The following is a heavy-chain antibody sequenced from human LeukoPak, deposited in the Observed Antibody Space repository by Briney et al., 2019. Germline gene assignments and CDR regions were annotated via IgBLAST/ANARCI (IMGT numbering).Heavy chain of an antibody. CDR1: GDSIRSSSYD. CDR2: IHYTGST. V-gene: IGHV4-39*01. J-gene: IGHJ4*02. Sequence: PSETLSLTCTVSGDSIRSSSYDWVWLRQPPGKGLEWIATIHYTGSTYYHPSLKRQVTISVDTSKNQFSLRLSSVTAADTAVYYCATWRTAKTGFDYWGQGTLVTVSS. D-gene: IGHD1-1*01. CDR3: ATWRTAKTGFDY.